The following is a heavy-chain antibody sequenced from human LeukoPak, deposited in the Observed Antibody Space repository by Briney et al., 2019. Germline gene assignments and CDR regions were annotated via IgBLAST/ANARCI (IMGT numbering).Heavy chain of an antibody. Sequence: GGSLRLSCAASAVTFTGYGMHWVRQAPGKGLEWVAAIWYDGTLKYYADSVKGRFIISRDNLNNTRYPQMHNLRADDAAVYYCARGRGTSLIGWFDSWGQGTLVTVSS. J-gene: IGHJ5*01. CDR3: ARGRGTSLIGWFDS. CDR1: AVTFTGYG. CDR2: IWYDGTLK. V-gene: IGHV3-33*01. D-gene: IGHD3-16*01.